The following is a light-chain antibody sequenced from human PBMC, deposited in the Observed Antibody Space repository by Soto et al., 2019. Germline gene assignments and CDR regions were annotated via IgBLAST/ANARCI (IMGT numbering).Light chain of an antibody. Sequence: QSLLTHPAAVSESAGQSIAIACTVTSSDVGGYNYVSWYQQHPGNAARLMIYEVSKRPSGVSNRFSGSKSGNTASLTISGLQAEEEADYYCRSYKNNSPSVFGPGTKVTVL. J-gene: IGLJ1*01. CDR3: RSYKNNSPSV. V-gene: IGLV2-14*01. CDR1: SSDVGGYNY. CDR2: EVS.